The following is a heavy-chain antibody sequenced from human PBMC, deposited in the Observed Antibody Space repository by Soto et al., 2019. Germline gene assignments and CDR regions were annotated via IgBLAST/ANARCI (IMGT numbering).Heavy chain of an antibody. CDR2: INSDGTDI. D-gene: IGHD4-17*01. Sequence: DVNLVESGGGSVQPGGSLRLSCVASGFTFSSDWMHWVRQAPGRGLVWVSRINSDGTDITYADLVKGRFTISRDNAKNTLYLQMNNLRAEDTAVYYCARDTTTGLDNWGQGTLVTVSS. CDR3: ARDTTTGLDN. J-gene: IGHJ4*02. CDR1: GFTFSSDW. V-gene: IGHV3-74*03.